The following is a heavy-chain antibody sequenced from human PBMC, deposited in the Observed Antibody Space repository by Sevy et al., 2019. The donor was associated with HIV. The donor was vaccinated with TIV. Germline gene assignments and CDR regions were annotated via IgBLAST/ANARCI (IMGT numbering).Heavy chain of an antibody. Sequence: GGSLRLSCAASGFTFSIYAMHWVRQAPGKGLEWVALISYDGSDKYYADSVKGRFTNSRDNSKNQLYLQMNSLRAEDTAVYYCARNELNYFDYWGQGTLVTVSS. V-gene: IGHV3-30*04. J-gene: IGHJ4*02. D-gene: IGHD1-1*01. CDR2: ISYDGSDK. CDR1: GFTFSIYA. CDR3: ARNELNYFDY.